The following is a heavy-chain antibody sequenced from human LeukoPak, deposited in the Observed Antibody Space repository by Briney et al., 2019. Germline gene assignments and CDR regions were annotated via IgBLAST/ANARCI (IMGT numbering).Heavy chain of an antibody. D-gene: IGHD3-10*01. V-gene: IGHV4-39*01. CDR1: GGSISSSSYY. CDR2: IYYSGST. Sequence: SETLSLTCTVSGGSISSSSYYWGWIRQPPGKGLEWIGSIYYSGSTYYNPSLKSRVTISVDTSKNQFSLKLSSVTAADTAVYYCARRHIYGSGRRLEAAYYYYYGMDVWGQGTTVTVSS. CDR3: ARRHIYGSGRRLEAAYYYYYGMDV. J-gene: IGHJ6*02.